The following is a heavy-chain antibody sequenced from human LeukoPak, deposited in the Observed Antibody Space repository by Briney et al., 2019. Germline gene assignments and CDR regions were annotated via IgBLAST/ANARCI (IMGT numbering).Heavy chain of an antibody. V-gene: IGHV6-1*01. Sequence: SQTLSLTCAISGDSVSNNSAAWNWIRQSPSRGLEWLGRTYYRSIWYKDDAGWYKDDAGSLKSRITINVDPVMNQFSLQLNSVTPEDTALYYCARGGLVRGSINSLIAFDVWGQGIMVTVSS. J-gene: IGHJ3*01. D-gene: IGHD3-10*01. CDR3: ARGGLVRGSINSLIAFDV. CDR1: GDSVSNNSAA. CDR2: TYYRSIWYKDDAGWYK.